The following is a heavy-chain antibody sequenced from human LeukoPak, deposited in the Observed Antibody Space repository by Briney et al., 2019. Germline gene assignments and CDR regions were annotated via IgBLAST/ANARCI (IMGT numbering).Heavy chain of an antibody. CDR2: ISGSGGST. V-gene: IGHV3-23*01. Sequence: PGRSLRLSCAASGFTFSSYAMHWVRQAPGKGLEWVSAISGSGGSTYYADSVKGRFTISRDNSKNTLYLQMNSLRAEDTAVYYCAKGPYSSSYYYFDYWGQGTLVTVSS. CDR1: GFTFSSYA. D-gene: IGHD6-13*01. J-gene: IGHJ4*02. CDR3: AKGPYSSSYYYFDY.